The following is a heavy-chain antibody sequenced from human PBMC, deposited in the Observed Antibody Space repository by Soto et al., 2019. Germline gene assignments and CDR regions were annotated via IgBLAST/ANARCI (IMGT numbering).Heavy chain of an antibody. CDR1: GGSFSGYY. D-gene: IGHD2-8*01. J-gene: IGHJ6*02. CDR3: ARLRNAEQRTDA. CDR2: INHSGST. Sequence: SETLSLTCAVYGGSFSGYYWTWIRQPPGTGLEWIGEINHSGSTNYNPSLKSRVTISVDESKNHLSLKLISVTAADTAVYYCARLRNAEQRTDAWGQGTTVTVSS. V-gene: IGHV4-34*01.